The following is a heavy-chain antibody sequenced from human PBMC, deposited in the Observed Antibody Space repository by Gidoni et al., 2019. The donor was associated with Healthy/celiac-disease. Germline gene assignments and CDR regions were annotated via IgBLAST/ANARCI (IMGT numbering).Heavy chain of an antibody. J-gene: IGHJ6*02. CDR2: IIPIFGTA. Sequence: QVQLVQSGAEVKKPGSSGKVSCTASGGTFSSYAISWVRQAPGQGLEWMGGIIPIFGTANYAQKFQGRVTITADESTSTAYMELSSLRSEDTAVYYCASPYCSSTSCYNYYYYGMDVWGQGTTVTVSS. CDR1: GGTFSSYA. CDR3: ASPYCSSTSCYNYYYYGMDV. D-gene: IGHD2-2*02. V-gene: IGHV1-69*01.